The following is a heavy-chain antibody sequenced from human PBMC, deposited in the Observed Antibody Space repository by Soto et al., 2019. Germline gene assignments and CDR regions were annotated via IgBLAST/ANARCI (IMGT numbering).Heavy chain of an antibody. J-gene: IGHJ1*01. D-gene: IGHD3-22*01. V-gene: IGHV3-53*01. CDR3: ARDRVESGYPEYFQH. Sequence: EVQLVESGGGLIQPGGSLRLSCAASGFTVSSNYMSWVRQAPGKGLEWVSVIYSGGSTYYADSVKGRFTISRDNSKKTLYLQMTSLRAEDTAVYYCARDRVESGYPEYFQHWGQGTLVTVSS. CDR1: GFTVSSNY. CDR2: IYSGGST.